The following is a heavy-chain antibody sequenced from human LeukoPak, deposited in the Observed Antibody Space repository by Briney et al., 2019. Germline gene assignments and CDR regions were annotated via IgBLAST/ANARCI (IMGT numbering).Heavy chain of an antibody. CDR2: ISPYNGNT. Sequence: ASVKVSCKASGYTFTGYGISWVRQAPGQGLEWMGWISPYNGNTDYAQKLQGRVTMTTDTSTTTVYMELRSLTSDDTGVYYCARGRENWFDPWGQGTLVTVSS. CDR1: GYTFTGYG. CDR3: ARGRENWFDP. J-gene: IGHJ5*02. V-gene: IGHV1-18*01.